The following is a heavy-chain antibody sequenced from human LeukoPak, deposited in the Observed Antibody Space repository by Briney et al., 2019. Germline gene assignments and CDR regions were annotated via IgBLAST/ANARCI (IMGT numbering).Heavy chain of an antibody. D-gene: IGHD3-9*01. V-gene: IGHV1-46*01. J-gene: IGHJ6*02. CDR2: INPSGGST. CDR1: VYTFTSYY. CDR3: ARDQSRYHYGLDV. Sequence: ASVKVSCKASVYTFTSYYMHCVREAPGQGLEWMGIINPSGGSTSYAQKFQGRVTMTRDTSTSTVYMELSSLRSEDTAVYYCARDQSRYHYGLDVWGQGTTVTVSS.